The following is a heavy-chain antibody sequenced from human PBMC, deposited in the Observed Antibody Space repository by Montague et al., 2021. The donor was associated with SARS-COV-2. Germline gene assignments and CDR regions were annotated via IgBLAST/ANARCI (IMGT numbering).Heavy chain of an antibody. J-gene: IGHJ4*02. V-gene: IGHV4-61*02. Sequence: TLSLTCTVSGYSVSSEIYFWSWIRQHAGKGLEWIGRIYNSGSTNYNPSLRSRVTISVDTSKNQLTLRLSSVTAADTAVYYCARVGGNHYRYFDYWGQGTLVTVSS. CDR3: ARVGGNHYRYFDY. CDR1: GYSVSSEIYF. CDR2: IYNSGST. D-gene: IGHD1-26*01.